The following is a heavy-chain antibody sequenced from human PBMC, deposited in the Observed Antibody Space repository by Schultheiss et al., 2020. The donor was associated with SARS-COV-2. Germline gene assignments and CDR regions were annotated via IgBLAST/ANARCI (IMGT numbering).Heavy chain of an antibody. V-gene: IGHV3-21*01. CDR1: GFTFSNYN. Sequence: GGSLRLSCAASGFTFSNYNMNWVRQAPGKGLEWVSSISDNGTYMLYADSVKGRFTISRDNAKNSLYLQMNSLRAEDTAVYYCARDQGLGLTMVRPWGLDVWGQGTTVTVSS. CDR2: ISDNGTYM. D-gene: IGHD3-10*01. J-gene: IGHJ6*02. CDR3: ARDQGLGLTMVRPWGLDV.